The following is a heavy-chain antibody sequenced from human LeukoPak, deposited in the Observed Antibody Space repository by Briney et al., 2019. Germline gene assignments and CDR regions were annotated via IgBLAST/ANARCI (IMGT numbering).Heavy chain of an antibody. CDR2: ISGGGGST. V-gene: IGHV3-23*01. CDR1: GLTFSSYA. D-gene: IGHD1-1*01. CDR3: AKDGRTLDYFDY. Sequence: PGGSLRLSCVASGLTFSSYAMSWVRQAPGKGLEWVSAISGGGGSTYYADSVKGRFTISRDNPKNTLSLQMNSLRAEDTAVYYCAKDGRTLDYFDYWGQGTLVTVSS. J-gene: IGHJ4*02.